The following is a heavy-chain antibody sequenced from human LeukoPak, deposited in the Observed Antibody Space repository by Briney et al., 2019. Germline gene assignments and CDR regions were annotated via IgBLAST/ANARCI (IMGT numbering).Heavy chain of an antibody. J-gene: IGHJ4*02. Sequence: GGSLRLSCAASGFTFSNYGVHWVRQAPGKGLEWVSFIRFDGSNKYYADSVKGRFTISRDSSKNTLYLQMNSLRAEDTAVYYCARGLYSSSWPRTYWGQGTLVTVSS. V-gene: IGHV3-30*02. CDR3: ARGLYSSSWPRTY. D-gene: IGHD6-13*01. CDR2: IRFDGSNK. CDR1: GFTFSNYG.